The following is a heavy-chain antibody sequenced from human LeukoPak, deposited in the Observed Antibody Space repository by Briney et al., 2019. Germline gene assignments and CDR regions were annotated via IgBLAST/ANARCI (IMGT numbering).Heavy chain of an antibody. V-gene: IGHV3-23*01. CDR2: ISGSGGST. CDR1: GFTFSSYA. Sequence: PGGSLRLSCAASGFTFSSYAMSWVRQAPGKGLEWVSAISGSGGSTYYADSVKGRFTISRDNSKNTLYLQMNSLRAEDTAVYYCAKEIVATIQTRWYFDYWGQGTLVTVSS. CDR3: AKEIVATIQTRWYFDY. J-gene: IGHJ4*02. D-gene: IGHD5-12*01.